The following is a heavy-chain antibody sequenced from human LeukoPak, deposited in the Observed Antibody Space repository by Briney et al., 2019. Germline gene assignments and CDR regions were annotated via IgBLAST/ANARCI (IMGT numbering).Heavy chain of an antibody. V-gene: IGHV1-46*01. Sequence: APVKDSCMASGYTLTNHYMYWVRPAPGQGVEWMGIIHPSGDRTSYAQKFQGRVTMTSDTSTSTVYMELSSLRSEDTAVYYGGRVPEAGYNPDYWGQGTLVTVSA. D-gene: IGHD5-24*01. J-gene: IGHJ4*02. CDR3: GRVPEAGYNPDY. CDR1: GYTLTNHY. CDR2: IHPSGDRT.